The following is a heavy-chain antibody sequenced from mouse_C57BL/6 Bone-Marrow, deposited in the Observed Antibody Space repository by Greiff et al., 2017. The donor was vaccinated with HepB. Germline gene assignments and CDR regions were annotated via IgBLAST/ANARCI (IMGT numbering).Heavy chain of an antibody. CDR3: TTPLLLRWYFDV. Sequence: VQLKESGAELVRPGASVKLSCTASGFNIKDDYMHWVKQRPEQGLEWIGWIDPENGDTEYASKFQGKATITADTSSNTAYLQLSSLTSEDTAVYYCTTPLLLRWYFDVWGTGTTVTVSS. D-gene: IGHD1-1*01. J-gene: IGHJ1*03. CDR2: IDPENGDT. CDR1: GFNIKDDY. V-gene: IGHV14-4*01.